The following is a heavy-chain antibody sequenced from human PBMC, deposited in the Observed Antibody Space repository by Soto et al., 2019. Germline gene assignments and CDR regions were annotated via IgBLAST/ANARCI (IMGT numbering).Heavy chain of an antibody. D-gene: IGHD3-9*01. J-gene: IGHJ6*02. V-gene: IGHV3-30*04. CDR1: GFTFSYYP. CDR3: AKKLRPDPLPYYDILTGYPKPYYYYGMDV. Sequence: SLRLSCAASGFTFSYYPMHWVRQAPGKGQEWVAVISFDGSNKYYADSVKGRFTISRDNSKNTLYLQMNSLRAEDTAVYYCAKKLRPDPLPYYDILTGYPKPYYYYGMDVWGQGTTVTVSS. CDR2: ISFDGSNK.